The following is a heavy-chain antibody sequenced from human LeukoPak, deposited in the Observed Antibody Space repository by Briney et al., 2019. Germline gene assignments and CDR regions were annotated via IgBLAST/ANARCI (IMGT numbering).Heavy chain of an antibody. J-gene: IGHJ6*03. CDR1: GFTFSGYA. Sequence: SGGSLRLSCAASGFTFSGYAMNWVRQAPGKGLEWLGYIYYSGSSNYNPSLKSRVTISADTSKNQFSLKLSSVTAADTAVYYCARVPRSYYYYYYMDVWGKGTTVTVSS. V-gene: IGHV4-59*01. CDR3: ARVPRSYYYYYYMDV. CDR2: IYYSGSS.